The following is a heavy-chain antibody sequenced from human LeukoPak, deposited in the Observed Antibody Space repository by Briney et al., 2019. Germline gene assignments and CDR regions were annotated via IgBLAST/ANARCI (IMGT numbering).Heavy chain of an antibody. J-gene: IGHJ4*02. CDR2: IYHSGST. V-gene: IGHV4-38-2*02. CDR3: AREDLLEMATIDY. Sequence: SETLSLTCAVSGYSISSGYYWGWIRQPPGKGLEWIGSIYHSGSTYYNPSLKSRVTISVDTSKDQFSLKLSSVTAADTAVYYCAREDLLEMATIDYWGQGTLVTVSS. D-gene: IGHD5-24*01. CDR1: GYSISSGYY.